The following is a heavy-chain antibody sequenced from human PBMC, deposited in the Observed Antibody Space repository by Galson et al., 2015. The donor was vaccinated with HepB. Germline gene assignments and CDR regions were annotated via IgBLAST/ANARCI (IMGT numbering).Heavy chain of an antibody. J-gene: IGHJ4*02. CDR2: ISAYNGNT. Sequence: SVKVSCKASGYTFTSYGISWVRQAPGQGLEWMGWISAYNGNTNYAQKLQGRVTMTTDTSTSTAYMELRSLRSDDTAVYYCARVETYYYDSSGPHGDYWGQGTLVTVSS. D-gene: IGHD3-22*01. V-gene: IGHV1-18*01. CDR1: GYTFTSYG. CDR3: ARVETYYYDSSGPHGDY.